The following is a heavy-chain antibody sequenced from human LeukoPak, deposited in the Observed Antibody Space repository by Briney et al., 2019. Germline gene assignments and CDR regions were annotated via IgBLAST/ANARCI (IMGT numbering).Heavy chain of an antibody. V-gene: IGHV1-3*03. J-gene: IGHJ4*02. CDR3: ARSWTVAGTGSFDY. D-gene: IGHD6-19*01. Sequence: ASVTVSCKASGYTFTIYVMHWVRQAPGQRLEWMGWIHAGNGNTKYSQDFQGRVTITRDTSASTAYMELSSLRSEDMAVYYCARSWTVAGTGSFDYWGQGTLVTVSS. CDR2: IHAGNGNT. CDR1: GYTFTIYV.